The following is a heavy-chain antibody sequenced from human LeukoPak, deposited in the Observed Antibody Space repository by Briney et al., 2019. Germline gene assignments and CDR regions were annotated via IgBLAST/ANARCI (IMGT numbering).Heavy chain of an antibody. J-gene: IGHJ3*02. V-gene: IGHV1-8*01. CDR2: MDPNSGNT. Sequence: ASVKVSCKASGYTLTSYDINWVRQATGQGLEWMGWMDPNSGNTGYAQKFQGRVTMTRNTSISTAYMELSSLRSEDTAVYYCATGVLRYFDWLSKGDAFDIWGQGTMVTVSS. D-gene: IGHD3-9*01. CDR3: ATGVLRYFDWLSKGDAFDI. CDR1: GYTLTSYD.